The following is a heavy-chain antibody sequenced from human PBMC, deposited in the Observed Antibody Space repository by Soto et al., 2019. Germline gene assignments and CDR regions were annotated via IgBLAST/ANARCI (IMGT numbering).Heavy chain of an antibody. J-gene: IGHJ6*03. V-gene: IGHV3-21*01. CDR3: ARAVSGYDFSYYYYYYMDV. CDR1: GFTFSSYS. Sequence: EVQLVESGGGLVKPGGSLRLSCAASGFTFSSYSMNWVRQAPGKGLEWVSSISSSSSYIYYADSVKGRCTISRDNAKNSLYLQMNSLRAEDTAVYYCARAVSGYDFSYYYYYYMDVWGKGTTVTVSS. CDR2: ISSSSSYI. D-gene: IGHD5-12*01.